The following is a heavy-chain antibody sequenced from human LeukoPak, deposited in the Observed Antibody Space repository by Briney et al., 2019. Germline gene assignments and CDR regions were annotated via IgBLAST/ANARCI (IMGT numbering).Heavy chain of an antibody. CDR2: IIPIFGTA. CDR3: AREVTILGVVIIKGYMDV. Sequence: SVKVSCKASGGTFSSYAISWVRQAPGQGLEWMGGIIPIFGTANYAQKFQGRVTITADESTSTAYMELSSLRSEDTAVYYCAREVTILGVVIIKGYMDVWGKGTTVTVSS. V-gene: IGHV1-69*13. D-gene: IGHD3-3*01. J-gene: IGHJ6*03. CDR1: GGTFSSYA.